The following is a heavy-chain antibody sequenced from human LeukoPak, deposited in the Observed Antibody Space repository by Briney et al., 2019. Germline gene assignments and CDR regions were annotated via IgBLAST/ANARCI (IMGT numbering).Heavy chain of an antibody. CDR2: IYTSGST. CDR1: GGSISSYY. CDR3: ARSPRVYYYGSGSYEGYYFDY. Sequence: SETLSLTCTVSGGSISSYYWSWIRQPAGKGLEWIGRIYTSGSTNYNPSLKSRVTMSVDTSKNQFSLKLSSVTAADTAVYYCARSPRVYYYGSGSYEGYYFDYWGQGTLVTVSS. J-gene: IGHJ4*02. V-gene: IGHV4-4*07. D-gene: IGHD3-10*01.